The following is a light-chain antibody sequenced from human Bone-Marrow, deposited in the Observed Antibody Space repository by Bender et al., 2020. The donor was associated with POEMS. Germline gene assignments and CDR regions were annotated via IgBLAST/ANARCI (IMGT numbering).Light chain of an antibody. V-gene: IGLV2-14*03. CDR1: SSDVGGYNY. J-gene: IGLJ1*01. CDR2: DVS. CDR3: ASYTGRNAIDV. Sequence: QSALTQPASVSGSPGQSITISCAGTSSDVGGYNYVSWYQHHPGEAPKLMIYDVSHRPSGVPGRFSGSKSGNAASLTSSGRRAEDGADYYCASYTGRNAIDVVGTGTKVTVL.